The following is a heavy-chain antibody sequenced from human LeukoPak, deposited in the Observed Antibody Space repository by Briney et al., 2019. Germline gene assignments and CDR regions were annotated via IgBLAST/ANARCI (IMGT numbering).Heavy chain of an antibody. CDR2: IYGYGTT. D-gene: IGHD2-8*02. CDR3: ARGGVRHY. CDR1: GFTVSSAY. J-gene: IGHJ4*02. V-gene: IGHV3-53*01. Sequence: GGSLRLSCAASGFTVSSAYMSWVRQAPGKGPAWVSVIYGYGTTYYADSVKGRFTISRDNSENTVFLQMHSLRAEDTAMYYCARGGVRHYWGQGTLVTVPS.